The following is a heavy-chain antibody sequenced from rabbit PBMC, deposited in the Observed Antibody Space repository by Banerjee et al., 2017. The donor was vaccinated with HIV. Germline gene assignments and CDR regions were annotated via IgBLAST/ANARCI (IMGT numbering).Heavy chain of an antibody. CDR2: IYAGDGNT. V-gene: IGHV1S45*01. CDR1: GFSLSSSYW. D-gene: IGHD4-1*01. CDR3: ARDLGTHGSSGWGASYYFNL. J-gene: IGHJ4*01. Sequence: QERLEESGGNLVQPEGSLTLTCTASGFSLSSSYWICWVRQAPGKGLELNACIYAGDGNTWYASWAKGRFTISKTSSTTVTLQMTSLTAADTATYFCARDLGTHGSSGWGASYYFNLWGPGTLVTVS.